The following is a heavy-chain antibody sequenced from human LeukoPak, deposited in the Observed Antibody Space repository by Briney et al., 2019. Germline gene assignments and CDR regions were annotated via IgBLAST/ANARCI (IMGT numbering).Heavy chain of an antibody. CDR3: ARDRHCANGVCHSPPGMDV. CDR1: GFTFSSYG. D-gene: IGHD2-8*01. V-gene: IGHV3-33*01. Sequence: GGSLRLSCAASGFTFSSYGMHWVRQAPGKGLEWVADIWFDGKNEHFADSVKGRFTISRDNSKNTMYLQINSLRAEDTAVYYCARDRHCANGVCHSPPGMDVWGQGTTVTVSS. J-gene: IGHJ6*02. CDR2: IWFDGKNE.